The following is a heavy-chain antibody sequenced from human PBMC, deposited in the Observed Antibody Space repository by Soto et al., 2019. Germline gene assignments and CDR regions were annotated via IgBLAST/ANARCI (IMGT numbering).Heavy chain of an antibody. CDR1: GFTFSSYG. CDR3: AKELLLKSAYYGMDV. J-gene: IGHJ6*02. Sequence: QVQLVESGGGVVQPGRSLRLSCAASGFTFSSYGMHWVRQAPGKGLEWVAVISYDGSNKYYADSVKGRFTISRDNSKNTLYLQMNSLRAEDTAVYYCAKELLLKSAYYGMDVWGQGTTVTVSS. V-gene: IGHV3-30*18. CDR2: ISYDGSNK. D-gene: IGHD2-15*01.